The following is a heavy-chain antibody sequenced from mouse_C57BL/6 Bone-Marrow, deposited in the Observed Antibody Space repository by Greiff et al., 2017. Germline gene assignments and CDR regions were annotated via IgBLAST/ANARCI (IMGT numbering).Heavy chain of an antibody. V-gene: IGHV1-55*01. CDR2: IYPGSGST. J-gene: IGHJ4*01. D-gene: IGHD2-4*01. Sequence: VQLQQPGAELVKPGASVKMSCKASGYTFTSYWITWVKPRPGQGLEWIGDIYPGSGSTNYNEKFKSKATLTVDTSSSTAYMQLSSLTSEDSAVYYCARKVYYDVYAMDYWGQGTSVTVSS. CDR1: GYTFTSYW. CDR3: ARKVYYDVYAMDY.